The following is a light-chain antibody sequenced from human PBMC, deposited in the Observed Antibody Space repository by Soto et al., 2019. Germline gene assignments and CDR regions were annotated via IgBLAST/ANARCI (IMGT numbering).Light chain of an antibody. CDR3: QQRSDWPIT. V-gene: IGKV3-11*01. CDR2: GAS. Sequence: DIVLTQFPATLSLSPGETATLSCRASQSIMKNLVWYQQKPGQAPRLLIYGASTRASGIPPRFSGAGFGTDFTLTISSLEPGDFAVYSCQQRSDWPITFGQGTRLEIK. J-gene: IGKJ5*01. CDR1: QSIMKN.